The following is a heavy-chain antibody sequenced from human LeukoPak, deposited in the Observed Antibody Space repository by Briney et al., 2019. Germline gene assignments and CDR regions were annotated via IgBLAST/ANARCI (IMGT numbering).Heavy chain of an antibody. D-gene: IGHD6-6*01. V-gene: IGHV3-33*08. CDR3: AREEYSTSFDY. J-gene: IGHJ4*02. CDR1: GFTFSSYA. CDR2: IWYDGSDK. Sequence: GRSLRLSCAASGFTFSSYAMHWVRQAPGKGLEWVAVIWYDGSDKYHADSVKGRFTISRDNSKNMLYLQMNSLRAEDTAVYYCAREEYSTSFDYWGQGTLVTVSP.